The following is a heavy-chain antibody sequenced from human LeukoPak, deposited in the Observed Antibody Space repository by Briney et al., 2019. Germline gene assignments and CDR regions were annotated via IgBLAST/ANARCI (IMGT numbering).Heavy chain of an antibody. CDR1: GFTFSSYG. V-gene: IGHV3-23*01. D-gene: IGHD1-14*01. J-gene: IGHJ4*02. CDR2: ISGGGDST. Sequence: GGSLRLSCAASGFTFSSYGMTWVRQAPGKGLEWVSSISGGGDSTSYADSVKGRFTISRDNSKNTLYLQMNSLSAEDTAVYFCAKITAVRSYDYWGQGTLVTVSS. CDR3: AKITAVRSYDY.